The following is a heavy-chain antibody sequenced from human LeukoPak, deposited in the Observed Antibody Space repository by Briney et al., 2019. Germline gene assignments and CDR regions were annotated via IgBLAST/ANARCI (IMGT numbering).Heavy chain of an antibody. CDR2: IYYTGNT. J-gene: IGHJ6*03. V-gene: IGHV4-59*12. CDR3: ARGRTGYQLLPTKKNYSYYYVDV. CDR1: GDSITGYY. Sequence: SETLSLTCSVSGDSITGYYWGRIRQPPGKGLGWIGYIYYTGNTYYNSSLKSRVPISLDTSKNQFFLKMSSVTAADPALYFFARGRTGYQLLPTKKNYSYYYVDVWGKGTSVTVSS. D-gene: IGHD2-2*01.